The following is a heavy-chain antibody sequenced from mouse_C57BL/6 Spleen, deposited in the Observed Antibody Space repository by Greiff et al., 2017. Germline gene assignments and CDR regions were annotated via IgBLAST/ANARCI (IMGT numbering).Heavy chain of an antibody. D-gene: IGHD1-1*01. J-gene: IGHJ2*01. CDR2: INPNNGGT. V-gene: IGHV1-22*01. Sequence: EVQLQQSGPELVKPGASVKMSCKASGYTFTDYNMHWVKPSHGKSLEWIGYINPNNGGTSYNQKFKGKATLTVNKSSSTAYMDLRSLTSDDSAVYYCARSGSSYFDYWVQGTTLTVSS. CDR3: ARSGSSYFDY. CDR1: GYTFTDYN.